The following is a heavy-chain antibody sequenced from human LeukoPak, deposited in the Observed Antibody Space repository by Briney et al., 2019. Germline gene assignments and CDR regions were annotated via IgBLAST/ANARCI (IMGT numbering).Heavy chain of an antibody. CDR3: VAAYDAFDI. J-gene: IGHJ3*02. Sequence: PGRSLRLSCAASGFTFDDYAMHWVRQAPGKGLEWVSGISWNSGSIGYADSVKGRFTISRDNSKNTLYLQMNSLRAEDTAVYYCVAAYDAFDIWGQGTMVTVSS. CDR2: ISWNSGSI. D-gene: IGHD6-6*01. CDR1: GFTFDDYA. V-gene: IGHV3-9*01.